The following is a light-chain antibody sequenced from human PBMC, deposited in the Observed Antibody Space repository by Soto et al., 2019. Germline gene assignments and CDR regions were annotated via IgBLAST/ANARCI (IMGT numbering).Light chain of an antibody. V-gene: IGLV2-14*03. CDR1: SSDVGGYNY. Sequence: QSALTQPASVSGSLGQSITISCTGTSSDVGGYNYVSWYQQHPGKVPKLMIYDVSNRPSGVSNRFSGSKSGNTASLTISGLQAEDEADYYCSSYTSSSTYVFGIGTKLTVL. CDR2: DVS. CDR3: SSYTSSSTYV. J-gene: IGLJ1*01.